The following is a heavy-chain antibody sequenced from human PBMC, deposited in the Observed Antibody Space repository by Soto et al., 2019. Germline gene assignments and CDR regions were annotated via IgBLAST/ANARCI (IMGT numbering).Heavy chain of an antibody. D-gene: IGHD6-6*01. CDR3: ARGTARTHAFDI. Sequence: SETLSLTCTVSGGSISSYYWSWIRQHPGKGLEWIGYIYYSGSTYYNPSLKSRVTISVDTSKNQFSLKLSSVTAADTAVYYCARGTARTHAFDIWGQGTMVTVSS. J-gene: IGHJ3*02. CDR2: IYYSGST. CDR1: GGSISSYY. V-gene: IGHV4-59*06.